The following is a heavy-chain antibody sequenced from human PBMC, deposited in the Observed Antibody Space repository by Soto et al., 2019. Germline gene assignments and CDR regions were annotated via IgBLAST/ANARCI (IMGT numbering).Heavy chain of an antibody. CDR1: GGSFSGYY. V-gene: IGHV4-34*01. CDR3: ARGLSFSGDYIWGSYLKIPYYFDY. D-gene: IGHD3-16*02. CDR2: INHSGST. Sequence: TLSLTCAVYGGSFSGYYWSWIRQPPGKGLEWIGEINHSGSTNYNPSLKSRVTISVDTSKNQFSLKLSSVTAADTAVYYCARGLSFSGDYIWGSYLKIPYYFDYWGQGTLVTVSS. J-gene: IGHJ4*02.